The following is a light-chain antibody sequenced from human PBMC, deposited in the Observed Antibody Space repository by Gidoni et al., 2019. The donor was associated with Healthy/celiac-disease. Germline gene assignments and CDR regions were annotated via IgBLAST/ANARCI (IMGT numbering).Light chain of an antibody. CDR1: QSVSSY. J-gene: IGKJ4*01. CDR2: DAS. V-gene: IGKV3-11*01. Sequence: VFTQSPATLSLSPGESATRSCRANQSVSSYLAWYQQKPGQAPRLLIYDASNRATGIAPRFSGSGSGTDFTLTISSLEPEDYAVYYCQQRSKRPLELTFGGGTKVEIK. CDR3: QQRSKRPLELT.